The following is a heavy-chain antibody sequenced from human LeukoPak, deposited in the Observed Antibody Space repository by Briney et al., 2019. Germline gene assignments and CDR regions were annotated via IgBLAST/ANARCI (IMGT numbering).Heavy chain of an antibody. Sequence: PGGSLRLSCAASGFTFSSYWMSWVRQAPGKGLERVANIKQDGSEKYYMDSVKGRFTISRDNAKNSLYLQMNSLRAEDTAVYYCVRDRSSWYSGWFDPWGQGTLVTVSS. CDR1: GFTFSSYW. CDR2: IKQDGSEK. D-gene: IGHD6-13*01. V-gene: IGHV3-7*01. J-gene: IGHJ5*02. CDR3: VRDRSSWYSGWFDP.